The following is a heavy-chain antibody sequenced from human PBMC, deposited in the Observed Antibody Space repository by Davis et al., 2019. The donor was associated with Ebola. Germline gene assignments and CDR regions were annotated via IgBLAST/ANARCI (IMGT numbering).Heavy chain of an antibody. V-gene: IGHV4-61*01. J-gene: IGHJ5*02. CDR3: ARPRGDGSNYWFDP. CDR1: GGSISSGSYY. D-gene: IGHD5-24*01. CDR2: IYYSGST. Sequence: SETLSLTCTVSGGSISSGSYYWSWIRQPPGKGLEWIGYIYYSGSTNYNPSLKSRVTISMDTSKNQVTLKLSSVTAADTAIYYCARPRGDGSNYWFDPWGRGTLVTVSS.